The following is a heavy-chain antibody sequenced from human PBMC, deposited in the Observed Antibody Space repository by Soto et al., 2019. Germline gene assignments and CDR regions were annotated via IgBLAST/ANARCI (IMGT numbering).Heavy chain of an antibody. V-gene: IGHV3-30-3*01. J-gene: IGHJ4*02. CDR3: ARDKIKGAPDYLDS. CDR1: GFTFSANA. CDR2: IAYDGTIK. D-gene: IGHD1-26*01. Sequence: QEQLVESGGDVVQPGRSLTLSCEASGFTFSANAMHWVRQAPGKGLEWVAVIAYDGTIKIYRDSVKGRFTISRDDSKSTLYLQMNSLRPEDTAVYYCARDKIKGAPDYLDSWGQGTLVTVSS.